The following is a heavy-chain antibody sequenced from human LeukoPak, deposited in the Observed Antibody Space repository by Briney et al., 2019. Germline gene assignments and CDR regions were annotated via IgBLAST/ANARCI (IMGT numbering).Heavy chain of an antibody. CDR1: GGTFSSYT. V-gene: IGHV1-69*02. CDR2: IIPILGIA. D-gene: IGHD2-21*02. CDR3: AIIQGDPTDY. J-gene: IGHJ4*02. Sequence: SSVKVSCKASGGTFSSYTISWVRQAPGQGREWMGRIIPILGIANYAQKFQGRVTITADKSTSTAYMELSSLRSEDTAVYYCAIIQGDPTDYWGQGTLVTVSS.